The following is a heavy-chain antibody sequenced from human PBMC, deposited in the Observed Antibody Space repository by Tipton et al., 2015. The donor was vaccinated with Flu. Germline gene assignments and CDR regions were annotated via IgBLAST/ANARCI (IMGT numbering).Heavy chain of an antibody. CDR2: IKQDGSEK. D-gene: IGHD2-21*01. J-gene: IGHJ3*02. V-gene: IGHV3-7*01. CDR3: ATKGGSIPNDAFAI. Sequence: SLRLSCAASGFTFSNYWMSWVRQAPVKGLEWVANIKQDGSEKYYVDSVKGRFTISRDNAKNSLFLQMNSLRAEDTAVYYCATKGGSIPNDAFAIWGQGTMVTVSS. CDR1: GFTFSNYW.